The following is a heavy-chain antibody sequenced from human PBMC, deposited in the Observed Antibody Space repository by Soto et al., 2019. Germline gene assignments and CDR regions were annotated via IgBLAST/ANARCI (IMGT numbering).Heavy chain of an antibody. CDR3: ARLRWVGAHPPPNNWFDP. D-gene: IGHD1-26*01. V-gene: IGHV4-39*01. Sequence: QLQLQESGPGLVKPSETLSLTCTVSGGSISSSSYYWGWIRQPPGKGLEWIGSIYYSGSTYYNPSLKSRVTISVDTSKNQFSLKLSSVTAADTAVYYCARLRWVGAHPPPNNWFDPWGQGTLVTVSS. J-gene: IGHJ5*02. CDR1: GGSISSSSYY. CDR2: IYYSGST.